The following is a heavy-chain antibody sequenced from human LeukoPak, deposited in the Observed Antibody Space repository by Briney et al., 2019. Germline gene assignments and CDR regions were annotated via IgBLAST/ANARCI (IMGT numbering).Heavy chain of an antibody. V-gene: IGHV1-2*02. J-gene: IGHJ4*02. CDR1: GYTLTGYY. D-gene: IGHD6-19*01. Sequence: WASVKVSCKASGYTLTGYYLHWVRRAPGQGLEWMGWINPNTGATHSAQKFQGRITMTRDTSISTAYMDLSRLRSDDTAVYYCARDRVGSGWPRPYYFEVWGQGTLVTVSS. CDR2: INPNTGAT. CDR3: ARDRVGSGWPRPYYFEV.